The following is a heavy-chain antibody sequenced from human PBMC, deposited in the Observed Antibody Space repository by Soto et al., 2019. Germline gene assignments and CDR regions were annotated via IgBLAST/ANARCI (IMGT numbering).Heavy chain of an antibody. CDR1: GFTFSSYA. D-gene: IGHD3-3*01. CDR3: ARDSGDELGVDYYYMDV. V-gene: IGHV3-64*01. J-gene: IGHJ6*03. Sequence: PGGSLRLSCAASGFTFSSYAMHWVRQAPGKGLEYVSAISSNGGSTYYANSVKGRFTISRDNSKNTLYLQMGSLRAEDMAVYYCARDSGDELGVDYYYMDVWGKGTTVTVAS. CDR2: ISSNGGST.